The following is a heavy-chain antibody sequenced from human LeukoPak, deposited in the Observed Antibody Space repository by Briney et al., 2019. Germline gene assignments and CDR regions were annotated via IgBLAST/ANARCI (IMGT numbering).Heavy chain of an antibody. CDR3: ARVGGYGSGSYGFRSFDY. J-gene: IGHJ4*02. CDR2: IYTSGST. CDR1: GGSISSYY. Sequence: SETLSLTCTVSGGSISSYYWSWIRQPAGKGLEWIGRIYTSGSTNYNPSLKSRVTMSVDTSKNQFSLKLSSVTAADTAVYYCARVGGYGSGSYGFRSFDYWGQGTLVTVSS. V-gene: IGHV4-4*07. D-gene: IGHD3-10*01.